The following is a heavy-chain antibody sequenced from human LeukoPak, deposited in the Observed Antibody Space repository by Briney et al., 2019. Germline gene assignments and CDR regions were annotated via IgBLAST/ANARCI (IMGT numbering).Heavy chain of an antibody. D-gene: IGHD3-16*02. Sequence: SGGSLRLSCAASGFTSSSYEMNWVRQAPGKGLEWISYISSSGNTIYYADSVKGRFTISRDNAKNSLYLEMNSLRAEDTAVYYCARDLGYDYVWGSYRYRGWGQGTLVTVSS. CDR1: GFTSSSYE. J-gene: IGHJ4*02. V-gene: IGHV3-48*03. CDR2: ISSSGNTI. CDR3: ARDLGYDYVWGSYRYRG.